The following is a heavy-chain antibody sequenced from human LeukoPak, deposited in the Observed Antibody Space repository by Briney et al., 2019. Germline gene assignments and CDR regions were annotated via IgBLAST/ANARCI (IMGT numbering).Heavy chain of an antibody. V-gene: IGHV4-4*07. CDR1: GDSISSYY. Sequence: SETLSLTCNVSGDSISSYYWSWIRQPAGKGLEWIGRIYTSGSTNYHPSLKSRVTMSVDTSKDQFSLKLSSVTAADTAVYYCARYTSHRAFDIWGQGTMVTVSS. CDR2: IYTSGST. J-gene: IGHJ3*02. D-gene: IGHD2-2*01. CDR3: ARYTSHRAFDI.